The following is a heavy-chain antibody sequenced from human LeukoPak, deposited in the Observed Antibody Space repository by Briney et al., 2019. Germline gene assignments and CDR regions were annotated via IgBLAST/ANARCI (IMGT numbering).Heavy chain of an antibody. J-gene: IGHJ5*02. V-gene: IGHV4-59*01. CDR2: IYYSGST. D-gene: IGHD6-19*01. CDR3: ARDSSGWYRWFDP. CDR1: GGSIRNYY. Sequence: SETLSLTCTVSGGSIRNYYWSWIRQPPGKGLEWIGYIYYSGSTNYNPSLKSRVTISVDTSKNQFSLKLSSVTAADTAVYYCARDSSGWYRWFDPWGQGTLVTVSS.